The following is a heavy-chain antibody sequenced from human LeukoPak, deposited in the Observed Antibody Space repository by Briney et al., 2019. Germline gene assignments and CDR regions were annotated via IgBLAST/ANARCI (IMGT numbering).Heavy chain of an antibody. CDR1: GGSISSGGYY. J-gene: IGHJ4*02. V-gene: IGHV4-31*03. CDR3: ARSPTRYGDPMAVDY. Sequence: SETLSLTCTVSGGSISSGGYYWSWIRQHPGKGLEWIGYIYYSGSTYYNPSLKSRVTISVDTSKNQFSLKLSSVTAADTAVYYCARSPTRYGDPMAVDYWGQGTLVTVSS. CDR2: IYYSGST. D-gene: IGHD4-17*01.